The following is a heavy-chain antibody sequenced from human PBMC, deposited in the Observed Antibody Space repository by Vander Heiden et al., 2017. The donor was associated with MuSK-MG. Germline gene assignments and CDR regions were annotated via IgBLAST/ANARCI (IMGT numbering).Heavy chain of an antibody. Sequence: QVQLVESGGGVVQPGRSLRLACAASGFTLGCYAMNGVRQYPGEGLEWGAVISYDGSNKYYADSVKGRFTISRDNSKNTLYLQRNSLRAEDTAVYYCARVPSSSFQYFQHWGQGTLVTVSS. CDR1: GFTLGCYA. CDR2: ISYDGSNK. CDR3: ARVPSSSFQYFQH. V-gene: IGHV3-30-3*01. D-gene: IGHD6-13*01. J-gene: IGHJ1*01.